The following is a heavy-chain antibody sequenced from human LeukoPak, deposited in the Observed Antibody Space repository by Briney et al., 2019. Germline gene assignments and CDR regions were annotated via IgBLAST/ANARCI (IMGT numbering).Heavy chain of an antibody. V-gene: IGHV4-4*02. CDR3: ARPVEPAALGAFDI. Sequence: SGTLSLTCAVSGGSISSSNWWSWVRQPPGKGLEWIGEIYHSGSTNYNPSLKSRVTISVDKSKNQFSLKLSSVTAADTAVYYCARPVEPAALGAFDIWGQGTMVTVSS. D-gene: IGHD2-2*01. J-gene: IGHJ3*02. CDR1: GGSISSSNW. CDR2: IYHSGST.